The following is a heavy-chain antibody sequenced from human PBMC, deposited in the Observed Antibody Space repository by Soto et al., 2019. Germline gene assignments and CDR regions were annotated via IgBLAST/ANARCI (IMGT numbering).Heavy chain of an antibody. J-gene: IGHJ3*02. V-gene: IGHV1-69*06. CDR3: AGYWRTGTLYSAFDI. Sequence: QVQLVQSGSALKQPGSSVKVSCKASGGTFSAFTLSWLRQAPGRGLEWMGGLIPMIGATNNAQKLKGRLTITADKATGTVYMELNSLRFDARAVYSCAGYWRTGTLYSAFDIWGQGTEVTVS. CDR2: LIPMIGAT. CDR1: GGTFSAFT. D-gene: IGHD1-1*01.